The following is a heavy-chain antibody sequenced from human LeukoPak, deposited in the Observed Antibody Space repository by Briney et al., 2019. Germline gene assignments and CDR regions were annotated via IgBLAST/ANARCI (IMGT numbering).Heavy chain of an antibody. CDR3: ARGYDSSGYYYVSDAFDI. V-gene: IGHV3-11*01. D-gene: IGHD3-22*01. Sequence: PGGSLRLSCAASGFTFSDYYMSWIRQAPGKGLEWVSYISTSGNTKYYADSVKGRFTISRDNAKNSLYLQMNSLRAEDTALYYCARGYDSSGYYYVSDAFDIWGQGTMVTVSS. CDR1: GFTFSDYY. J-gene: IGHJ3*02. CDR2: ISTSGNTK.